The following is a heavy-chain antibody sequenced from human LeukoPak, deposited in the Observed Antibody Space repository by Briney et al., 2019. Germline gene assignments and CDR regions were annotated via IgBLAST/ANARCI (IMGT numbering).Heavy chain of an antibody. D-gene: IGHD2-2*01. CDR2: IYSGGST. J-gene: IGHJ5*02. Sequence: GGSLRLSCAASGFTFSIYAMSWVRQAPGKGLEWVSVIYSGGSTYYADSVKGRFTISRDNSKNTLYLQMNSLRAEDTAVYYCARVRCSSTSCLNWFDPWGQGTLVTVSS. CDR3: ARVRCSSTSCLNWFDP. V-gene: IGHV3-53*01. CDR1: GFTFSIYA.